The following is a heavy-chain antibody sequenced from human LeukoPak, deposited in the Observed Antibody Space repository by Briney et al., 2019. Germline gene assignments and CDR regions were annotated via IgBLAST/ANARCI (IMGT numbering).Heavy chain of an antibody. D-gene: IGHD2-2*01. Sequence: SETLSLTCSVSGASMTTYSWNWLRQSPGKGLGWIGYFSLAETTSYTSSLKSRVTISRDTSKNQVSLKLTSVTAADTAVYSCARAWLSVWDIGYCSSTSCQGGFDPWGQGTLVTVSS. V-gene: IGHV4-59*08. J-gene: IGHJ5*02. CDR3: ARAWLSVWDIGYCSSTSCQGGFDP. CDR1: GASMTTYS. CDR2: FSLAETT.